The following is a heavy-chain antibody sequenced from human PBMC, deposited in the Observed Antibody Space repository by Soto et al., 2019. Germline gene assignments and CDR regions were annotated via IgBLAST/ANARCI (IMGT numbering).Heavy chain of an antibody. CDR3: ERQRGNYSPLGYFDS. CDR2: IFPGNSDP. Sequence: GESLKSSCKGSGFSFTNYWIGWVRQMPGEVREWMGIIFPGNSDPRYGPSFQGQVTISVDKSVNTAYLQWTSLEASDTAMYFCERQRGNYSPLGYFDSWGQGTLVTVSS. CDR1: GFSFTNYW. D-gene: IGHD1-26*01. J-gene: IGHJ4*02. V-gene: IGHV5-51*01.